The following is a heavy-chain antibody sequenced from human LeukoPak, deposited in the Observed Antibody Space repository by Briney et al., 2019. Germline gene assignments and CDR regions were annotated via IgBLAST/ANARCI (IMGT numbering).Heavy chain of an antibody. V-gene: IGHV5-10-1*01. CDR1: AYSFTSYW. J-gene: IGHJ4*02. D-gene: IGHD3-22*01. Sequence: GESLKISCKGSAYSFTSYWITLVRQMPGKGLEWMGRIDPSESYTNYSPSCQGHVTLSADKFISTAYLQWSSLKASDTAMYYCARRTSYSDSSGYYPSFFDYWGQGNLVPVSS. CDR2: IDPSESYT. CDR3: ARRTSYSDSSGYYPSFFDY.